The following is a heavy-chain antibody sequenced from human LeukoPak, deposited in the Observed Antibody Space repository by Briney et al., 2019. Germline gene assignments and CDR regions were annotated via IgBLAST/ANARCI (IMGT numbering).Heavy chain of an antibody. CDR1: GGSFSSYY. Sequence: SETLSLTCAVYGGSFSSYYWSWIRQPPGKGLEWIGEINHSGSTNYNPSLKSRVTISVDTSKNQFSLKLSSVTAADTAVYYCARGIQIPIVVVPAAFDYWGQGTLVTVSS. V-gene: IGHV4-34*01. CDR2: INHSGST. CDR3: ARGIQIPIVVVPAAFDY. J-gene: IGHJ4*02. D-gene: IGHD2-2*01.